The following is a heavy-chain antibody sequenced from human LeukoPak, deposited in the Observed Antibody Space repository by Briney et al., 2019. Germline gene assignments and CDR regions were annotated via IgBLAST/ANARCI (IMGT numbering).Heavy chain of an antibody. D-gene: IGHD4-23*01. CDR2: ISAYNGNT. CDR1: GYTFTSYG. CDR3: ARDWATVVIDDAFDI. V-gene: IGHV1-18*01. Sequence: ASVKVSCKASGYTFTSYGISWVRQAPGQGLEWMGWISAYNGNTNYAQKLQGRVIMTTDTSTSTAYMELRSLRSDDTAVYYCARDWATVVIDDAFDIWGQGTMVTVSS. J-gene: IGHJ3*02.